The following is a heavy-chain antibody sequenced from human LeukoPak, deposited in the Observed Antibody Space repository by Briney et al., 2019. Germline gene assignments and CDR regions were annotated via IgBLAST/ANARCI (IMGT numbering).Heavy chain of an antibody. CDR1: GGSISSYY. CDR2: INYSGST. D-gene: IGHD2/OR15-2a*01. Sequence: SETLSLTCTVSGGSISSYYWSWIRQPPGKGLEWIGYINYSGSTNYNPSLKSRVTISVDTPKNQFSLKLSSVTAADTAVYYCAGHHPRNTVDFWGQGTLVTVSS. V-gene: IGHV4-59*08. CDR3: AGHHPRNTVDF. J-gene: IGHJ4*02.